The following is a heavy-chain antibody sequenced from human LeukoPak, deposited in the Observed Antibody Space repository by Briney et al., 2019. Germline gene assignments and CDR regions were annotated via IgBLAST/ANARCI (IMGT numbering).Heavy chain of an antibody. CDR1: GFSVRVYD. CDR3: AKLLYQLLVRSSTILDY. Sequence: GGSLRLSCAASGFSVRVYDMHWVRQAPGKGLEWVAFIRYDGSNKYYADSVKGRFTISRDNSKNTLYLQMNSLRAEDTAVYYCAKLLYQLLVRSSTILDYWGQGTLVTVSS. D-gene: IGHD2-2*01. J-gene: IGHJ4*02. CDR2: IRYDGSNK. V-gene: IGHV3-30*02.